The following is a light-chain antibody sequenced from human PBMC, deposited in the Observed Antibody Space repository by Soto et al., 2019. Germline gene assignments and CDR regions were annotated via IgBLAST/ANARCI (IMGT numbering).Light chain of an antibody. Sequence: QSVLTQPPSASGTPGQRVTISCSGSSSNIEYNSVYWYQQLPGPAPKLLIHRNNQRPSGVPDRFSASKSGASASLAISGLRSEDEADYHCASWDDSLRGFVFGTGTKLTVL. CDR1: SSNIEYNS. CDR3: ASWDDSLRGFV. V-gene: IGLV1-47*01. CDR2: RNN. J-gene: IGLJ1*01.